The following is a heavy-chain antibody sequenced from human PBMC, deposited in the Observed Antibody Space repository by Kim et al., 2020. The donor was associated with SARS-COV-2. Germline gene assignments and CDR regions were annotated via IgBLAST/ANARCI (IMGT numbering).Heavy chain of an antibody. CDR3: AGGVAYSSVWGHPPFDL. J-gene: IGHJ4*02. CDR1: GFTFSRYS. CDR2: IGSSGGYI. D-gene: IGHD6-19*01. Sequence: GGSLRLSCAASGFTFSRYSMNWVRQAPGKGLEWVSSIGSSGGYIYYADSLQGRFTISRDNAKNSLYLQMNSLRAEDTAVYYCAGGVAYSSVWGHPPFDLWGQGTLVTVSS. V-gene: IGHV3-21*01.